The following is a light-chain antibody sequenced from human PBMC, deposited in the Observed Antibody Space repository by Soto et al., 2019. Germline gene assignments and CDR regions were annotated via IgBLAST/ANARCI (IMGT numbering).Light chain of an antibody. V-gene: IGKV1-39*01. Sequence: DIQMTQSPSSLSASVGDRVTITCRASQSISSYLNWYQHKPGKAPKLLIYAASSLQSGVPSRFSGSGSGTDLTLTISSLQPEDFATYYCQQSYSTPQVTFGPGTKVDIK. CDR3: QQSYSTPQVT. CDR2: AAS. CDR1: QSISSY. J-gene: IGKJ3*01.